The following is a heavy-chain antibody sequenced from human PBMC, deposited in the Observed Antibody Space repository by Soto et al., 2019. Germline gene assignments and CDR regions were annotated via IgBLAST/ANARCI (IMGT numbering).Heavy chain of an antibody. CDR3: ARDLRYGSGIYYFDY. J-gene: IGHJ4*01. CDR2: IYHSGST. D-gene: IGHD3-10*01. CDR1: GGSISSSNW. Sequence: LSLTCAVSGGSISSSNWWSWVRQPPGKGLEWIGEIYHSGSTNYNPSLKSRVTISVDKSKNQFSLKLSSVTAADTVAYYCARDLRYGSGIYYFDYWGHGTLVTVSS. V-gene: IGHV4-4*02.